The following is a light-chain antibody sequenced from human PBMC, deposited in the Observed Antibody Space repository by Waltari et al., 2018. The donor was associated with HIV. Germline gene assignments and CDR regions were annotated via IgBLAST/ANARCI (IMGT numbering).Light chain of an antibody. J-gene: IGLJ3*02. Sequence: QSVLTQPPSASGTPGQIVTISCSGSSSNIGSNYVYWFQQLPGTIHRLLIYTNDQSPSGVAVRVSGCKSGTSASLAISGLLYEDEADYSCVAWDDSLSGLLFGGGTKLTVL. CDR2: TND. V-gene: IGLV1-47*01. CDR1: SSNIGSNY. CDR3: VAWDDSLSGLL.